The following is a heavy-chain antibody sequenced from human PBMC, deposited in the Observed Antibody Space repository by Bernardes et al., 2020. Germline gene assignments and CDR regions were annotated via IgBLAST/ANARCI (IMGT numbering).Heavy chain of an antibody. J-gene: IGHJ5*02. D-gene: IGHD2-2*01. V-gene: IGHV1-24*01. Sequence: ASVKVSCKVSGYTLTELSMHWVRQASGKGLEWMGGFYPEDGETIYAQKFQGRVTMTEDTSTETAYMELSSLRSEDTAVYYCATFPSSTSPWFDPWGQGTLVTVSS. CDR3: ATFPSSTSPWFDP. CDR1: GYTLTELS. CDR2: FYPEDGET.